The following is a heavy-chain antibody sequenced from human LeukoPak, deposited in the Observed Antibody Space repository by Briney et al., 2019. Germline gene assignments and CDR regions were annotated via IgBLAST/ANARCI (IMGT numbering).Heavy chain of an antibody. CDR1: GFTFSSYA. J-gene: IGHJ6*02. D-gene: IGHD3-9*01. V-gene: IGHV3-64D*09. Sequence: GGSLRLSCSASGFTFSSYAMHWVRQAPGKGLEYVSAISSNGGSTYYADSVKGRFTISRDNSKNTLYLQMSSLRAEDTAVYYCVTNYDISTPYYGMDVWGQGTTVTVSS. CDR2: ISSNGGST. CDR3: VTNYDISTPYYGMDV.